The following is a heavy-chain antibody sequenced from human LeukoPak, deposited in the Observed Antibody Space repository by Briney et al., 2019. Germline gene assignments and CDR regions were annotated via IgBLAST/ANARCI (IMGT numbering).Heavy chain of an antibody. CDR1: GGSFTNCP. J-gene: IGHJ1*01. V-gene: IGHV1-69*13. D-gene: IGHD4-23*01. CDR3: ARGDSVPLGGGNLLRVLYFND. Sequence: ASVKDSCKASGGSFTNCPFHWVRQAPGQGLEWMGGIIPMFGSTDYAQKFQGRLTITADESTTTAYLELSSLRSEDTAVYYCARGDSVPLGGGNLLRVLYFNDWGQGTLVAVSS. CDR2: IIPMFGST.